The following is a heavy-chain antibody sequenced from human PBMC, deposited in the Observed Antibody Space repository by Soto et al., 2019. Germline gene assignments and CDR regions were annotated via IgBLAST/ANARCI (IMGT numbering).Heavy chain of an antibody. J-gene: IGHJ4*02. V-gene: IGHV3-21*01. CDR2: ISSSSSYI. Sequence: EVQLVESGGGLVKPGGSLRLSCAASGFTFSSYSMNWVRQAPGKGLEWVSSISSSSSYIYYADSVKGRFTISRDNAKNSLYLQMNSLRAEDTAVYYCVVRRAHDYDGKFDYWGQGTLVTVSS. CDR3: VVRRAHDYDGKFDY. CDR1: GFTFSSYS. D-gene: IGHD4-17*01.